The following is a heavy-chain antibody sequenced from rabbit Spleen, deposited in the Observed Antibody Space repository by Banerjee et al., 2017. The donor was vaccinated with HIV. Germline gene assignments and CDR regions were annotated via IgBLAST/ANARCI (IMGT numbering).Heavy chain of an antibody. Sequence: QLEESAGGLVQPGGSLKLSCKASGFTLSSYYMNWVRQAPGKGLEWIGYIDPVFGITYYANWVNGRFSISRENAQNTVLLQMTSLTAADTATYFCARDGAGGSYFALWGQGT. CDR3: ARDGAGGSYFAL. D-gene: IGHD8-1*01. V-gene: IGHV1S7*01. J-gene: IGHJ3*01. CDR1: GFTLSSYY. CDR2: IDPVFGIT.